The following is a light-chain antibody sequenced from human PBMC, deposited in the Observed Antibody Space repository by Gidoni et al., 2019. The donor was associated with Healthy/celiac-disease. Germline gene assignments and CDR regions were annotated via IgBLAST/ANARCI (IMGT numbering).Light chain of an antibody. Sequence: SVLTQPPSASGTPGQRVTISCSGSSSNNGSNTVNWYQQLPGTAPNLLSYSNNQRPSGVPDRFTGAKSGTSASLAISVLPSDDEADYYCAALDDSLTGSLVFGGGPKLTVL. CDR3: AALDDSLTGSLV. V-gene: IGLV1-44*01. CDR1: SSNNGSNT. CDR2: SNN. J-gene: IGLJ2*01.